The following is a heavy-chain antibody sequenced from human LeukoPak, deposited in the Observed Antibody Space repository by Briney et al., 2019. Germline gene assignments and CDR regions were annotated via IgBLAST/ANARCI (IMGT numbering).Heavy chain of an antibody. CDR1: GFTFGSYA. Sequence: SGGSLRLSCAASGFTFGSYAMSWVRQAPGKGLEWVSTISDTGGNTYYADSVKGRFTISRDNANNFLYLQMNSLRAEDTAVYYCASRMSRWGQGTLVTVSS. D-gene: IGHD1-14*01. J-gene: IGHJ4*02. CDR2: ISDTGGNT. V-gene: IGHV3-23*01. CDR3: ASRMSR.